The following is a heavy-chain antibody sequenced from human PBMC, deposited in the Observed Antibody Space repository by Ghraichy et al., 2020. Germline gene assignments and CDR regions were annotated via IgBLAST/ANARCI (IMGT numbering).Heavy chain of an antibody. CDR3: ARDLPYYDFWSGYSLHVGGMDV. J-gene: IGHJ6*02. CDR2: INPNSGGT. CDR1: GYTFTGYY. V-gene: IGHV1-2*04. Sequence: ASVKVSCKASGYTFTGYYMHWVRQAPGQGLEWMGWINPNSGGTNYAQKFQGWVTMTRDTSISTAYMELSRLRSDDTAVYYCARDLPYYDFWSGYSLHVGGMDVWGQGTTVTVSS. D-gene: IGHD3-3*01.